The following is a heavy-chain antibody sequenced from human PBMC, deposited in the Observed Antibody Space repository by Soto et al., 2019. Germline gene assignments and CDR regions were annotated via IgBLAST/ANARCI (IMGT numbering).Heavy chain of an antibody. CDR1: GGTFSSYA. CDR2: IIPILGTA. J-gene: IGHJ4*02. CDR3: ARAGRVPMTTVTSYDY. Sequence: QVQLVQSGAEVKKPGSSVKVSCKASGGTFSSYAISWVRQAPGQGLEWMGGIIPILGTANYAPKVQGRVMITADESTSTAYMALSSLRSEDTAVYYCARAGRVPMTTVTSYDYWGQGTLVTVSS. D-gene: IGHD4-17*01. V-gene: IGHV1-69*01.